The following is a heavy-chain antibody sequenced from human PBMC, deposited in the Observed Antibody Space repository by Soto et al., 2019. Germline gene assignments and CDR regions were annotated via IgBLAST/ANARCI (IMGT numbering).Heavy chain of an antibody. V-gene: IGHV3-64*01. Sequence: GGSLRLSCAASGFTLSGYAMDWVRQAPGKGLEYVSGISSNGVGTYYANSVQGRFTISRDNSKNTVYLQVGSLRPEDMAVYYCARRARPDFYYMDVWGKGTTVPVSS. J-gene: IGHJ6*03. CDR3: ARRARPDFYYMDV. CDR2: ISSNGVGT. D-gene: IGHD6-6*01. CDR1: GFTLSGYA.